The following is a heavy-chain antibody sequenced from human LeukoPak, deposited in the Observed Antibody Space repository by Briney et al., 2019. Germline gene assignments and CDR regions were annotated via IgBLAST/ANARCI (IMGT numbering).Heavy chain of an antibody. Sequence: SSETLSLTCTVSGGSISSYYWSWIRQPPGKGLEWIGRIYTSGSTNYNPSLKSRVTMSVDTSKNQFSLKLSSVTAADTAVYYCAAELELRAHFDYWGQGTLVTVSS. V-gene: IGHV4-4*07. CDR1: GGSISSYY. CDR3: AAELELRAHFDY. D-gene: IGHD1-7*01. J-gene: IGHJ4*02. CDR2: IYTSGST.